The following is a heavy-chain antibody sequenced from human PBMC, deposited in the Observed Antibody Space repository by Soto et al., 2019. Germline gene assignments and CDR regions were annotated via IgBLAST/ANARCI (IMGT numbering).Heavy chain of an antibody. CDR2: ISWNSGSI. CDR3: AKDLAAAGGPGYRMDV. V-gene: IGHV3-9*01. J-gene: IGHJ6*02. Sequence: PGGSLRLSCAASGFTFDDYAMHWVRQAPGKGLEWVSGISWNSGSIGYADSVKGRFTISRDNAKNSLYLQMNSLRAEDTALYYCAKDLAAAGGPGYRMDVWGQGTTVTVSS. CDR1: GFTFDDYA. D-gene: IGHD6-13*01.